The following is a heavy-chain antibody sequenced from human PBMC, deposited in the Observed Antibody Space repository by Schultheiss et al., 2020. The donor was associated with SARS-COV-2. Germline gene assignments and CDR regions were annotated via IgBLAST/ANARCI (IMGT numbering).Heavy chain of an antibody. V-gene: IGHV4-34*01. CDR1: GGSFSGYY. J-gene: IGHJ4*02. CDR2: INHSGST. Sequence: SETLSLTCAVYGGSFSGYYWSWIRQPPGKGLEWIGEINHSGSTNYNPSLKSRVTISVDTSKNQFSLKLSSVTAADTAVYSCARVRRYCSSTSCYTVTFDYWGQGTLVTVSS. D-gene: IGHD2-2*02. CDR3: ARVRRYCSSTSCYTVTFDY.